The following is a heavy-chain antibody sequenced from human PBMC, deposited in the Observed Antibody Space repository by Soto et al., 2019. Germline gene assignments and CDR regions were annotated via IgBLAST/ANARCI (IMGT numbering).Heavy chain of an antibody. Sequence: QVQLQESGPGLVKPSQTLSLTCTVSGGSISSGDYYWSWIRQPPGKGLEWIGYIYYSGSTYYNPSLKSRVTISVDTSQNQFSLKLSSVTAADTAVYYCARDRSSSWYQGWFDPWGQGTLVTVSS. CDR3: ARDRSSSWYQGWFDP. J-gene: IGHJ5*02. CDR2: IYYSGST. D-gene: IGHD6-13*01. CDR1: GGSISSGDYY. V-gene: IGHV4-30-4*01.